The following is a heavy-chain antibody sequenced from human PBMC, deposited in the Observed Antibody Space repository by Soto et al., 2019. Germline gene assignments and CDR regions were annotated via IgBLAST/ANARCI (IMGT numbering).Heavy chain of an antibody. V-gene: IGHV4-39*01. CDR2: IYYSGST. D-gene: IGHD3-3*02. Sequence: QLQLQESGPGLVKPSETLSLTCTVSGGSISSSSYYWGWIRQPPGKGLEWIGSIYYSGSTYYNPSXPXRXXLSVDTSKHQFSLQLSSVTAADTAVYYCARPKIAFHNGFDPRGQGTLVTVSS. CDR3: ARPKIAFHNGFDP. CDR1: GGSISSSSYY. J-gene: IGHJ5*02.